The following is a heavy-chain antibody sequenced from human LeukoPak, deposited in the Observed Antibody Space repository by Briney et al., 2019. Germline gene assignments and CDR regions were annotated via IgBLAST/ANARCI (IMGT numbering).Heavy chain of an antibody. Sequence: ASVTVSCKASGYTFTGYYIQWVRHAPGQGLEWMGWISPNSGGTKYEQKFQGRVTMTRDTSITTAYMELSRLRSDDTAVYYCARVGTTGTRGVDMDYWGQGTLVTVSS. V-gene: IGHV1-2*02. J-gene: IGHJ4*02. CDR1: GYTFTGYY. CDR3: ARVGTTGTRGVDMDY. CDR2: ISPNSGGT. D-gene: IGHD1-1*01.